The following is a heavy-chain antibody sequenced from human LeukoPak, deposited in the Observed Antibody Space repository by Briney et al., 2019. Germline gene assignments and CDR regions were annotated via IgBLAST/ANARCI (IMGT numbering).Heavy chain of an antibody. CDR1: GFTLSRYW. Sequence: PGGSLRLLCTASGFTLSRYWMTWVRQARGEGMEFVDNIKEDGSETNHENSVKGRFTISRDNTRNSVFLQMNSLRGEDTAVYSCVRDKWSAYFDYWGQGNLVTVSS. J-gene: IGHJ4*02. V-gene: IGHV3-7*05. CDR3: VRDKWSAYFDY. CDR2: IKEDGSET. D-gene: IGHD3-3*01.